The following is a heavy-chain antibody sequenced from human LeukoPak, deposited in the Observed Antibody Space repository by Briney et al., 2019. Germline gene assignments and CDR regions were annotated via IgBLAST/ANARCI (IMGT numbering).Heavy chain of an antibody. Sequence: ASVKVSCKTSGNSFSSDATSWVRQAPGQGLEWMGWLSAYNGNTNYAQKLQGRVTMTTDTSTSTAYMELRSLRSDDTAVYYCARDQGYGDYGYYYYGMDVWGQGTTVTVSS. D-gene: IGHD4-17*01. CDR1: GNSFSSDA. V-gene: IGHV1-18*01. CDR2: LSAYNGNT. CDR3: ARDQGYGDYGYYYYGMDV. J-gene: IGHJ6*02.